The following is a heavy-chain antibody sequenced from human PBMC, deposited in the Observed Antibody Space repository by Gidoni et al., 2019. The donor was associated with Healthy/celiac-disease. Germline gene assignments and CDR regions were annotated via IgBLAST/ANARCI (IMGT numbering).Heavy chain of an antibody. J-gene: IGHJ4*02. D-gene: IGHD5-12*01. CDR3: TTLPMVATGYYFDY. Sequence: EVQLVESGGGLVKPGGSLRPSCAASGFTFSNAWMNWVRQAPGKGLEWVGRIKSKTDGGTTDYAAPVKGRFTISRDDSKNTLYLQMNSLKTEDTAVYYCTTLPMVATGYYFDYWGQGTLVTVSS. CDR1: GFTFSNAW. V-gene: IGHV3-15*07. CDR2: IKSKTDGGTT.